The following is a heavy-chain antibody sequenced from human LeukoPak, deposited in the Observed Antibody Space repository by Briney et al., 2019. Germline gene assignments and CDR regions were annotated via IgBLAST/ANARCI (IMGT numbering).Heavy chain of an antibody. J-gene: IGHJ4*02. Sequence: GGSLRLSCAASGFTFSSYAMSWVRQAPGKGLEWVSAISGSGGSTYYADSVKGRFTISRDNSKNTLYLQMNSLRAEDTAVYCCAKAPSSGWYGRYYFDYWGQGTLVTVSS. CDR1: GFTFSSYA. CDR3: AKAPSSGWYGRYYFDY. V-gene: IGHV3-23*01. CDR2: ISGSGGST. D-gene: IGHD6-19*01.